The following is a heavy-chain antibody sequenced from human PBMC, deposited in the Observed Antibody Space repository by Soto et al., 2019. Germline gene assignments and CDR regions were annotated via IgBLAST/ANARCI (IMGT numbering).Heavy chain of an antibody. CDR2: ISGSGGST. CDR3: AKRDSSQLWPMYYYYGMDV. J-gene: IGHJ6*02. V-gene: IGHV3-23*01. CDR1: GFTFSSYA. D-gene: IGHD5-18*01. Sequence: PGGSLRLSCAASGFTFSSYAMSWVRQAPGKGLEWVSAISGSGGSTYYADSVKGRFTISRDNSKNTLYLQMNSLRAEDTAVYYCAKRDSSQLWPMYYYYGMDVWGQGTTVTVSS.